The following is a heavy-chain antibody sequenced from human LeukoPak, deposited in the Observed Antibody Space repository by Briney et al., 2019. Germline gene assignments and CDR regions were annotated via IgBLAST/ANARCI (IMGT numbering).Heavy chain of an antibody. J-gene: IGHJ3*02. V-gene: IGHV3-13*01. D-gene: IGHD3-10*01. CDR1: GFTFSSHD. Sequence: GGSLRLSCAASGFTFSSHDMHWVRQATGKGLEWVSAIGTAGKTYYADSVKGRFTISRENAKNSLYLQLNSLRAGDTAVYYCAREGFGEFADIWGQGTMVTVSS. CDR2: IGTAGKT. CDR3: AREGFGEFADI.